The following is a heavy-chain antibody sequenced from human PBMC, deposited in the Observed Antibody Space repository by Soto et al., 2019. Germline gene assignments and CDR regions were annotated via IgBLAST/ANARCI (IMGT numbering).Heavy chain of an antibody. V-gene: IGHV4-59*01. CDR1: GGSLSSYY. CDR2: IYYSGST. Sequence: SDTLSLTCTVSGGSLSSYYWSWIRQPPGKGLEWIGYIYYSGSTNYNPSLKSRVTISVDTSKNQFSLKLSSVTAADTAVYYCEREKGYYGSGNMDVWGKGTTVTVSS. D-gene: IGHD3-10*01. CDR3: EREKGYYGSGNMDV. J-gene: IGHJ6*03.